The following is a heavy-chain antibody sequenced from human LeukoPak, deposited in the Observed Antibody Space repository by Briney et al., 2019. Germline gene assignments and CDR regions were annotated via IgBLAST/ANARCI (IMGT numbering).Heavy chain of an antibody. Sequence: GGSLRLSCAASGFTFDDYAMHWVRQAPGKGLEWVSYISSSSSTIYYADSVKGRFTISRDNAKNSLYLQMNSLRAEDTAVYYCARDFRSQGYYYYYYMDVWGKGTTVTVSS. D-gene: IGHD2-15*01. CDR3: ARDFRSQGYYYYYYMDV. V-gene: IGHV3-48*01. J-gene: IGHJ6*03. CDR1: GFTFDDYA. CDR2: ISSSSSTI.